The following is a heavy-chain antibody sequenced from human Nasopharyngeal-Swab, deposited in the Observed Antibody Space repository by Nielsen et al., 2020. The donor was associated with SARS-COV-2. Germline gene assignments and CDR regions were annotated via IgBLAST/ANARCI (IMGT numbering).Heavy chain of an antibody. V-gene: IGHV3-30-3*01. Sequence: GESLKISCAASGFAFSSYAMHWVRQAPGKGLEWVAVISYDGSNKYYADSVKGRFTISRDNSKNTLYLQMNSLRAEDTAVYYCARPHSGSYWSYFDYWGQGTLVTVSS. CDR2: ISYDGSNK. D-gene: IGHD1-26*01. CDR3: ARPHSGSYWSYFDY. J-gene: IGHJ4*02. CDR1: GFAFSSYA.